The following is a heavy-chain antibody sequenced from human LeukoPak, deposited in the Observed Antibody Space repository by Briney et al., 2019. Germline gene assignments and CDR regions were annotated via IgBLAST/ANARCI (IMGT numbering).Heavy chain of an antibody. V-gene: IGHV1-2*02. CDR1: GDTFTGYY. CDR3: ARENGLSGNAPDIYNWFHP. D-gene: IGHD3-3*01. J-gene: IGHJ5*02. Sequence: ASEKVSCKASGDTFTGYYMHWVRQAPGQGLEWMGWINPNSGGTNYAQKFQGRVTMTRDTSISTAYMELSRLRSDDTAVYYCARENGLSGNAPDIYNWFHPWVQGTLVTVSS. CDR2: INPNSGGT.